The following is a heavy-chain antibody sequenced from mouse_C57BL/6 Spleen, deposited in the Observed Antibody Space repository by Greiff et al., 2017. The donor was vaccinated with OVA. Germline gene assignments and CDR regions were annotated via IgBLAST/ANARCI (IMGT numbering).Heavy chain of an antibody. D-gene: IGHD2-4*01. J-gene: IGHJ4*01. CDR1: GYTFTSYT. CDR3: FIYYDYDGAMDY. CDR2: INPSSGYT. Sequence: LQESGAELARPGASVKMSCKASGYTFTSYTMHWVKQRPGQGLEWIGYINPSSGYTKYNQKFKDKATLTADKSSSTAYMQLSSLTSEDSAVYYCFIYYDYDGAMDYWGQGTSVTVSS. V-gene: IGHV1-4*01.